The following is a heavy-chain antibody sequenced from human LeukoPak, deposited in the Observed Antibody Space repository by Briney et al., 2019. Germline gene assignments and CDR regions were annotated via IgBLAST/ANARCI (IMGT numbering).Heavy chain of an antibody. CDR2: IASDGSST. CDR3: ARGRPHGNDY. Sequence: GGSLRLSCAASGFTFSSYGMNWVRQAPGKGLVWVSRIASDGSSTTYADSVKGRFSISRDNAKNTLYLQMNSLRVEDTAVYYCARGRPHGNDYWGQGTLVTVSS. V-gene: IGHV3-74*01. J-gene: IGHJ4*02. CDR1: GFTFSSYG. D-gene: IGHD4-23*01.